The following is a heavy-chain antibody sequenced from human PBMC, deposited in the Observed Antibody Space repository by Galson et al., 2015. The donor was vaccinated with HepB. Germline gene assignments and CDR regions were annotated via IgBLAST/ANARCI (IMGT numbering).Heavy chain of an antibody. J-gene: IGHJ4*02. CDR1: GFTFSNYG. CDR2: IWYDGSNK. V-gene: IGHV3-33*01. D-gene: IGHD4-23*01. CDR3: AREGRVATTYFDY. Sequence: SLRLSCAASGFTFSNYGMHWVRQAPGKGLEWLAVIWYDGSNKYYADSVKGRFTISRDNSKSTLYLQMNSLRAEDTAVYYCAREGRVATTYFDYWGQGTLVTVSS.